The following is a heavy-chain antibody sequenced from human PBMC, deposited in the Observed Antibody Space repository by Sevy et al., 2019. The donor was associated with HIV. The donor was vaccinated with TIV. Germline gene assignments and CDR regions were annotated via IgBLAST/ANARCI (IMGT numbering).Heavy chain of an antibody. J-gene: IGHJ4*02. CDR3: ASQPGYRSTYYGFSLSRTFDS. D-gene: IGHD6-19*01. CDR2: IYHSGKP. V-gene: IGHV4-39*01. CDR1: GGSITSNNYC. Sequence: SETLSLTCSVSGGSITSNNYCWGWIRQPPGKGLEWIGSIYHSGKPYYNPSLKSRVTVSVDTSRSHFSLKVTSVAASDTAVYFCASQPGYRSTYYGFSLSRTFDSWGPGTLVTVSS.